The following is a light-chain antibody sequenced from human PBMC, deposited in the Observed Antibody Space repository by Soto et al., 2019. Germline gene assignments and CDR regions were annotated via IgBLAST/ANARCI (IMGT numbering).Light chain of an antibody. CDR3: QSYDSSLMRV. J-gene: IGLJ2*01. CDR2: GNN. V-gene: IGLV1-40*01. CDR1: SSNIGAGYD. Sequence: QLVLTQPPSVSGAPGQRVTISCTGSSSNIGAGYDVHWYQQLPGTAPKLLIYGNNSRPSGIPDRFSGSKSGTSASLAITGLQAEDESDYYCQSYDSSLMRVFRGGTKLTVL.